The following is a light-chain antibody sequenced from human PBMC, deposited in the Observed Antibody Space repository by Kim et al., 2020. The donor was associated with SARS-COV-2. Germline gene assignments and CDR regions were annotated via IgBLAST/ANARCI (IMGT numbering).Light chain of an antibody. CDR2: DVS. CDR1: SSEVGGYNY. CDR3: SSYTSSSTLYV. J-gene: IGLJ1*01. V-gene: IGLV2-14*03. Sequence: QSITISCTGTSSEVGGYNYVSWYQQHPGKAPKLMIYDVSNRPSGVSNRFSGSKSGNTASLTISGLQAEDEADYYCSSYTSSSTLYVFGTGTKVTVL.